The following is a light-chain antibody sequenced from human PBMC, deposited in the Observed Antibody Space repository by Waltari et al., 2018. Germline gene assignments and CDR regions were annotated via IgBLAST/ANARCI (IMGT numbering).Light chain of an antibody. V-gene: IGKV3-15*01. CDR2: GAS. J-gene: IGKJ2*01. CDR3: QQYNNWPLYT. CDR1: QSLGTN. Sequence: ETVMTQSPATLSVSPGGRATLSCRASQSLGTNLAWYQQKPGQAPRLLIYGASSRATGVTARFSGSGSGTDFTLTISSLQSEDFVVYYCQQYNNWPLYTFGQGTKLEI.